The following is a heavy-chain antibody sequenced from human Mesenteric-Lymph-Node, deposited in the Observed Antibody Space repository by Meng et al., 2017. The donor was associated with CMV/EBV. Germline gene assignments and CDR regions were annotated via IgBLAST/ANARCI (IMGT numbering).Heavy chain of an antibody. Sequence: KVSCKASGYTFNSYGMNWVRQAPGQGPEWMGWINTNTGNPTYAQGFIGRLVISLDTSVSTAYLQISSLKAEDTAVYYCARDNGFFHHWGQGTLVTVSS. J-gene: IGHJ1*01. V-gene: IGHV7-4-1*02. CDR2: INTNTGNP. CDR1: GYTFNSYG. D-gene: IGHD2-8*01. CDR3: ARDNGFFHH.